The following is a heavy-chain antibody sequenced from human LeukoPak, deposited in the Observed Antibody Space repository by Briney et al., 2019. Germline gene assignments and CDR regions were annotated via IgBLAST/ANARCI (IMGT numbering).Heavy chain of an antibody. Sequence: GGSLRLSCAASGFSFSDSGIHWVRQAPGKGLEWVSFIQSDGSEIFYADSVKGRFTISRDNSKNTVFLQMNSLRAEDTAVYYCAKEIKLMPFDCWGQGALVAVTS. CDR3: AKEIKLMPFDC. J-gene: IGHJ4*02. D-gene: IGHD2-2*01. V-gene: IGHV3-30*02. CDR2: IQSDGSEI. CDR1: GFSFSDSG.